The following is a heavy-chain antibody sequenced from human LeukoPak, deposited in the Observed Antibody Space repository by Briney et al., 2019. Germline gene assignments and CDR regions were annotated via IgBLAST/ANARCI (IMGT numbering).Heavy chain of an antibody. Sequence: GRSLGLSCAVSGFNFDGYAMHWVRQAPGRGLEWVSGINWKTGNGIYADSVKGRFTISRDNAKNSLYLQMSSLRAEDTALYYCTRRAARWQFDLWGRGTLLTVSS. D-gene: IGHD5-24*01. CDR3: TRRAARWQFDL. J-gene: IGHJ2*01. CDR2: INWKTGNG. V-gene: IGHV3-9*01. CDR1: GFNFDGYA.